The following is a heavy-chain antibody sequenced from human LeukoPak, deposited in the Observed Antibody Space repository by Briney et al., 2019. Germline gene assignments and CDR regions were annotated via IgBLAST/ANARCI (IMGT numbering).Heavy chain of an antibody. J-gene: IGHJ3*02. Sequence: GSLRLSCVASEFTFSSHAMSWVRQAPGKGLEWIGYIYYSGSTNYNPSLKSRVTISVDTSKNQFSLKLISVTAAHTAVYYCARHLYYYDSSGYYLSAYDIWGQGTMVTVSS. CDR1: EFTFSSHA. CDR2: IYYSGST. V-gene: IGHV4-59*08. CDR3: ARHLYYYDSSGYYLSAYDI. D-gene: IGHD3-22*01.